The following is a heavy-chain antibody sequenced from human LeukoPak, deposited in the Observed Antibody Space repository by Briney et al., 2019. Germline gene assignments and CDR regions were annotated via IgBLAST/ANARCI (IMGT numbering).Heavy chain of an antibody. V-gene: IGHV4-34*01. CDR3: ARHSLAVDTAMVFVY. CDR2: IYYSGST. D-gene: IGHD5-18*01. CDR1: GGSFSGYY. Sequence: SETLSLTCAVYGGSFSGYYWSWIRQPPGKGLEWIGSIYYSGSTYYNPSLKSRVTISVDTSKNQFSLKLSSVTAADTAVYYCARHSLAVDTAMVFVYWGQGTLVTVSS. J-gene: IGHJ4*02.